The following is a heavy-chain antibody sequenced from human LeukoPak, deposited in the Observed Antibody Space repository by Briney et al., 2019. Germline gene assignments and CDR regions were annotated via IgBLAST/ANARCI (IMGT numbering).Heavy chain of an antibody. Sequence: ASVKVSCKASGYTFTGYYMHWVRQAPGQGLEWMGWINPNSGGTNYAQKFQGRVTMTRDTSISTAYMELSRLRSDDTAVYYCASSDYVWGSYRTDYWGQGTLVTVSS. CDR2: INPNSGGT. J-gene: IGHJ4*02. D-gene: IGHD3-16*02. CDR3: ASSDYVWGSYRTDY. CDR1: GYTFTGYY. V-gene: IGHV1-2*02.